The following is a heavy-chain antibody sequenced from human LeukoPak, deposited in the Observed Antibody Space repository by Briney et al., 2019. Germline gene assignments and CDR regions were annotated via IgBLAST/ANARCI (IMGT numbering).Heavy chain of an antibody. D-gene: IGHD3-3*01. CDR1: GGTFSSYA. J-gene: IGHJ4*02. Sequence: SVKVSCKASGGTFSSYAISWVRQAPGQGLEWMGGIIPIFGTANYAQKFQGRVTITTDESTSTAYMELSSLRSEDTAVYYCARDLSFGVASPFDYWGQGTLVTVSS. V-gene: IGHV1-69*05. CDR3: ARDLSFGVASPFDY. CDR2: IIPIFGTA.